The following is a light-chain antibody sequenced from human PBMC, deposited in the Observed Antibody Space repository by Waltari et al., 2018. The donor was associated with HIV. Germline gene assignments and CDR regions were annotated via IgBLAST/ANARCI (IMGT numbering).Light chain of an antibody. CDR3: GAWDDSLHGPL. Sequence: QSVLTQPPSASGTPGQRVTISCSGSNSNIGNNPVEWYQQLPGTAPKLLIYSNNRRHSGVPDRFSGSKSGTSGSLAISGLQSEDEADYYCGAWDDSLHGPLFGGGTKLTVL. CDR1: NSNIGNNP. V-gene: IGLV1-44*01. CDR2: SNN. J-gene: IGLJ2*01.